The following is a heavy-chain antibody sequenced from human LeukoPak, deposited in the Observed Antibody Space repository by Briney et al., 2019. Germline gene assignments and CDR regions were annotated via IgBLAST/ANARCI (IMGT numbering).Heavy chain of an antibody. CDR1: GFTFSDYY. D-gene: IGHD2-2*01. J-gene: IGHJ4*02. CDR3: ARDSPMPESLLRVVPAGEFDY. V-gene: IGHV3-11*06. Sequence: GGSLRLSCAASGFTFSDYYMSWIRQAPGKGLEWVSSISSSSSYIYYADSVKGRFTISRDNAKNSLYLQMNSLRAEGTAVYYCARDSPMPESLLRVVPAGEFDYWGQGTLVTVSS. CDR2: ISSSSSYI.